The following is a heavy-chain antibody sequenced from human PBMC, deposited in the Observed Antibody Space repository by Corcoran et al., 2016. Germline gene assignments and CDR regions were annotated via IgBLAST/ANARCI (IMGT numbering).Heavy chain of an antibody. Sequence: QVQLVQSGAEVKKPGASVKVSCKASGYTFTSYAKHWVRQAHGHRVEWMGWIHAGNGNTKYSQKFQGRFTITRDTSASTAYMELSSLRSADTQVYYCARDGGRDCYNYAFDYCVQGTLVTVSS. CDR1: GYTFTSYA. D-gene: IGHD5-12*01. V-gene: IGHV1-3*01. CDR2: IHAGNGNT. CDR3: ARDGGRDCYNYAFDY. J-gene: IGHJ4*02.